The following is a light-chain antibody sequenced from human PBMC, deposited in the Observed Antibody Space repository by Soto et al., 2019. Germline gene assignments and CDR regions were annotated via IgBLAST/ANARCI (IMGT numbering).Light chain of an antibody. V-gene: IGKV3-20*01. CDR1: QSISSSY. Sequence: EIVLTQSPGTLSLSPGERATLSCRASQSISSSYLAWYQQKPGHAPRVLIYHTSSRATGIPDRFRGSGSGTDFTLTISRLEPEDFGVYYCQQYGSSPPWTFGQGTKVEIK. CDR2: HTS. CDR3: QQYGSSPPWT. J-gene: IGKJ1*01.